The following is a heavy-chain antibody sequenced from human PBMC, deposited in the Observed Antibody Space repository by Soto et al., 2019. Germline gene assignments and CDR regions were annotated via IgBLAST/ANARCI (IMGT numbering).Heavy chain of an antibody. J-gene: IGHJ5*02. CDR2: ITTSGSAT. Sequence: GGSLRLSCAASGFTFSSYEMSWVRQAPGKGLEWVSYITTSGSATYYADSVKGRLTISRDNARNSVYLEMNSLRVEDTTVYYCAREAGVHDWLDPWGQGTQVTVSS. CDR1: GFTFSSYE. D-gene: IGHD3-10*01. V-gene: IGHV3-48*03. CDR3: AREAGVHDWLDP.